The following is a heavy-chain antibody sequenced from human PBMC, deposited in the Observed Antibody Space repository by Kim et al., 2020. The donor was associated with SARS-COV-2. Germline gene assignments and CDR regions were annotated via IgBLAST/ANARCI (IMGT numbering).Heavy chain of an antibody. D-gene: IGHD5-12*01. CDR1: GVTVSSDY. J-gene: IGHJ4*02. V-gene: IGHV3-53*04. CDR3: ARGRAATMSDF. Sequence: GGSLRLSCEASGVTVSSDYMTWVRQAPGKGLVWVSGIYPGGSRYYTDSVKGRFTISRQNSRNMVFLQMNNMRPDDTAVYYCARGRAATMSDFWGQGTLVSVSS. CDR2: IYPGGSR.